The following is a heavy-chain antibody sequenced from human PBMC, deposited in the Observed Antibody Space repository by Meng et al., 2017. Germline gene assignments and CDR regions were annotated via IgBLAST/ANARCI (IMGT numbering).Heavy chain of an antibody. CDR2: ISSSGSTI. D-gene: IGHD1-1*01. V-gene: IGHV3-48*03. CDR1: GFTFSSYE. J-gene: IGHJ4*02. CDR3: ARDSFYNPFDY. Sequence: GGSLRLSCAASGFTFSSYEMNWVCQAPGKGLEWVSYISSSGSTIYYADSVKGRFTISRDNAKNSLYLQMNSLRAEDTAVYYCARDSFYNPFDYWGQGTLVTVSS.